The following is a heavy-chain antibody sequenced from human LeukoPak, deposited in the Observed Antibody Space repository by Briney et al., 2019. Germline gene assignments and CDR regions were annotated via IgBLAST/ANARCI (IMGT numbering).Heavy chain of an antibody. D-gene: IGHD3-10*01. CDR2: IIPIFGTA. V-gene: IGHV1-69*13. CDR3: ARDLLLWFGERYYYYYMDV. CDR1: GGTFSSYA. Sequence: ASVKVSCKASGGTFSSYAISWVRQAPGQGLEWMGGIIPIFGTANYAQKFQGRVTITADESTSTAYMELSSLRSEDTAVYYCARDLLLWFGERYYYYYMDVWGKGTTVTISS. J-gene: IGHJ6*03.